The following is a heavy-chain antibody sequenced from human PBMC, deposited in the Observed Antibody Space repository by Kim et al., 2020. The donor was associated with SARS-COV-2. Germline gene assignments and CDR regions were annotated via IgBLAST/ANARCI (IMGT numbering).Heavy chain of an antibody. V-gene: IGHV4-34*01. CDR2: INHSGST. D-gene: IGHD3-9*01. J-gene: IGHJ6*02. Sequence: SETLSLTCAXYGGSFSGYYWSWIRQPPGKGLEWIGEINHSGSTNYNPSLKSRVTISVDTSKNQFSLKLSSVTATDTAVYYCARGLPAETGPSPSYYYYGMDVWGQGTTVTVSS. CDR1: GGSFSGYY. CDR3: ARGLPAETGPSPSYYYYGMDV.